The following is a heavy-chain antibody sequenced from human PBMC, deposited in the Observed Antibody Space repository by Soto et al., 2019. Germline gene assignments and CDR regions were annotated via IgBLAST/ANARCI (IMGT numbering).Heavy chain of an antibody. V-gene: IGHV3-23*01. CDR1: GFTFSSYS. CDR3: ATVTDSCVSRCDDGIDI. CDR2: ISGSGGVT. Sequence: EVQLLESGGGLAQPGGSLRLSCAASGFTFSSYSMNWVRQAPGKGLEWVSIISGSGGVTSYADSVKGRFTISSDNSKNSLCVQMKSLIDDDTAGYYCATVTDSCVSRCDDGIDIWGHGTLCTVS. J-gene: IGHJ3*02. D-gene: IGHD3-22*01.